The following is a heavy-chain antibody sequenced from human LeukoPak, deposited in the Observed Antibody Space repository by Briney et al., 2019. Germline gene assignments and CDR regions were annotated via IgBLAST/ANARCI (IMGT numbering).Heavy chain of an antibody. Sequence: GGSLRLSCAASGFTFSSYSMNWVRQAPGKGLEWVSSISSSSYIYYADSVKGRITISRDNAKNSLYLRMNSLRAEDTAVYYCARVAEAAAFDYWGQGTLVTVSS. D-gene: IGHD6-13*01. CDR3: ARVAEAAAFDY. CDR2: ISSSSYI. CDR1: GFTFSSYS. J-gene: IGHJ4*02. V-gene: IGHV3-21*01.